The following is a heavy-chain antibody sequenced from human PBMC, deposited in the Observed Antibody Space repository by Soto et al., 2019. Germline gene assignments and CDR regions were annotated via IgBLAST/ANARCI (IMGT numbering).Heavy chain of an antibody. CDR1: GFTFSSYG. J-gene: IGHJ3*02. CDR2: IWYDGSNK. D-gene: IGHD2-2*01. V-gene: IGHV3-33*01. Sequence: QVQLVESGGGVVQPGRSLRLSCAASGFTFSSYGMHWVRQAPGKGLEWVAVIWYDGSNKYYADSVKGRFTISRDNSKNTLYLQMNSLRAEDTAVYYCARKGYCSSTSCYVLDDAFDIWGQGTMVTVSS. CDR3: ARKGYCSSTSCYVLDDAFDI.